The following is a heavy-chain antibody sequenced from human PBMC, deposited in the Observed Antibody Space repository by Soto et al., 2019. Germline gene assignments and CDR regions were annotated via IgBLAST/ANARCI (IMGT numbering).Heavy chain of an antibody. D-gene: IGHD3-16*01. J-gene: IGHJ4*02. CDR1: GFKFSNYA. CDR3: AKDRRAGGNSAFYFDF. Sequence: GGSLRLSCAASGFKFSNYAMSWVRQAPGKGLEWVSLISSTGGGTYYADSVKGRFTISRDNSHNTLYLQVHSLTAEDTAVYYCAKDRRAGGNSAFYFDFWGQGAQVTVSS. V-gene: IGHV3-23*01. CDR2: ISSTGGGT.